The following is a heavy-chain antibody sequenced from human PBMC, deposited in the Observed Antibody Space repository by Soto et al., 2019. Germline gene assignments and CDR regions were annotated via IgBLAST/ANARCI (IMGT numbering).Heavy chain of an antibody. V-gene: IGHV1-3*01. Sequence: ASVKVSCKASGYTFTSYAMHWVRQAPGQRLEWMGWINAGNGNTKYSQKFQGRVTITRDTSASTAYMELSSLRSEDTAVYYCAHQGLNYDFWSGLFDYWGQGTLVTVSS. CDR2: INAGNGNT. CDR3: AHQGLNYDFWSGLFDY. D-gene: IGHD3-3*01. J-gene: IGHJ4*02. CDR1: GYTFTSYA.